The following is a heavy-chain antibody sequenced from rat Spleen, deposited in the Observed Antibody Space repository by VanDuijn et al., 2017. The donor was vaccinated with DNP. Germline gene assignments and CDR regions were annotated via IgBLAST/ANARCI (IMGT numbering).Heavy chain of an antibody. Sequence: EVQLVESGGGLVQPGRSVKLSCAASGFTFSDYYMAWVRQAPTKGLELVAYISYDGGSTYYGDFVKGRFTISRDNAKSTLYLQMNSLRSEDMATYYCARTYNSGYGGFAYWGQGTLVTVSS. V-gene: IGHV5-22*01. CDR2: ISYDGGST. J-gene: IGHJ3*01. CDR3: ARTYNSGYGGFAY. CDR1: GFTFSDYY. D-gene: IGHD4-3*01.